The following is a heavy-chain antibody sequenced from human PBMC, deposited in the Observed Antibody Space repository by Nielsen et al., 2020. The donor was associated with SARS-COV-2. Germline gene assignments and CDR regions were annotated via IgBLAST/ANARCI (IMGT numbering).Heavy chain of an antibody. J-gene: IGHJ6*02. CDR1: GFTFSSYA. CDR3: AKDLAGYGDYEYFYYYYGMDV. D-gene: IGHD4-17*01. V-gene: IGHV3-30-3*01. Sequence: GESLKISCAASGFTFSSYAMHWVRQAPGKGLEWVAVISYDGSNKYYADSVKGRFTISRDNSKNTLYLQMNSLRAEDTAVYYCAKDLAGYGDYEYFYYYYGMDVWGQGTTVTVSS. CDR2: ISYDGSNK.